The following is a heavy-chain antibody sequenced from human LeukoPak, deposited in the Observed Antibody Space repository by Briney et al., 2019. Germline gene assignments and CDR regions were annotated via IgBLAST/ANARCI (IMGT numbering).Heavy chain of an antibody. CDR1: GGSISSYY. Sequence: SETLSLTCTVSGGSISSYYWSWIRQPPGKGLEWIGYIYYSGSTNYNPSLKSRVTISVDTSKNQFSLKLSSVTAADTAVYYCASLGGSTMINDYYYCGMDVWGQGTTVTVSS. CDR2: IYYSGST. CDR3: ASLGGSTMINDYYYCGMDV. J-gene: IGHJ6*02. V-gene: IGHV4-59*08. D-gene: IGHD3-22*01.